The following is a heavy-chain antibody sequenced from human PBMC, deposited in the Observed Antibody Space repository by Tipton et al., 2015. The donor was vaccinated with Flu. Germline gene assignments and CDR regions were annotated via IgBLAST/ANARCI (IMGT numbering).Heavy chain of an antibody. D-gene: IGHD2-2*01. Sequence: TLSLTCTVSGGSISSYYWSWIRQPAGKGLEWIGRIYTSGSTSYNPSLKSRVTMSVDTSKNQFSLKLSSVTAAAPAVYYCARDAQEHCSSSSSCSEFDYWGQGTLVTVSS. CDR2: IYTSGST. V-gene: IGHV4-4*07. CDR3: ARDAQEHCSSSSSCSEFDY. CDR1: GGSISSYY. J-gene: IGHJ4*02.